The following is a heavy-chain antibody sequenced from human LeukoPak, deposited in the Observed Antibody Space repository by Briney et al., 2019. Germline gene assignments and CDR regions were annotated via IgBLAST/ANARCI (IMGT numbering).Heavy chain of an antibody. J-gene: IGHJ4*02. CDR3: KTAYDILTPFDY. Sequence: GESLKISCKGSGYSFTSYWIGWVRQMPGKGLEWMGIIYPGDSDTRYSPSFQGQVTISADKSISTAYLQWSSLKASDTAIFNQKTAYDILTPFDYWGQGTLVTVSS. V-gene: IGHV5-51*01. CDR2: IYPGDSDT. CDR1: GYSFTSYW. D-gene: IGHD3-9*01.